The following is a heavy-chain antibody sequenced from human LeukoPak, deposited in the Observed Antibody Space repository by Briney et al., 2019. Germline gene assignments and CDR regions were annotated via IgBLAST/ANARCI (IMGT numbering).Heavy chain of an antibody. CDR3: ARSLVGYDSSGYQPQFQH. J-gene: IGHJ1*01. D-gene: IGHD3-22*01. CDR1: GYTFTGYY. CDR2: INPNSGGT. V-gene: IGHV1-2*06. Sequence: ASVKVSCKASGYTFTGYYMRWVRQAPGQGLEWMGRINPNSGGTNYAQKFQGRVTMTRDTSISTAYMELSRLRSDDTAVYYCARSLVGYDSSGYQPQFQHWGQGTLVTVSS.